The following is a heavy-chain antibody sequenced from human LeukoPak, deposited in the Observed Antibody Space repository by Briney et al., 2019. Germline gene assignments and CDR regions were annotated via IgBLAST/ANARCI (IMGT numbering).Heavy chain of an antibody. D-gene: IGHD3-22*01. CDR3: ARAFPNYDSSGYYYYYFDY. Sequence: ASVKVSCKASGGTFSSYAISWVRQAPGQGLGWMGGIIPIFGTANYAQKFQGRVTITADESTSTAYMELSSLRSEDTAVYYCARAFPNYDSSGYYYYYFDYWGQGTLVTVSS. CDR1: GGTFSSYA. V-gene: IGHV1-69*13. CDR2: IIPIFGTA. J-gene: IGHJ4*02.